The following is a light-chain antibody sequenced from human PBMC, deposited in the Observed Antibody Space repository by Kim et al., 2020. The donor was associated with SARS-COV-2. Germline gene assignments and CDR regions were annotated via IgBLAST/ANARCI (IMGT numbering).Light chain of an antibody. CDR1: SSNIGAGYD. CDR3: QSYDSSLSVVV. J-gene: IGLJ2*01. Sequence: QRVTISCTGGSSNIGAGYDVHWYQQLPGTAPKLLIYGNNNRPSGVPDRFSGSKSGTSASLAITGLQAEDEADYYCQSYDSSLSVVVFGGGTQLTVL. V-gene: IGLV1-40*01. CDR2: GNN.